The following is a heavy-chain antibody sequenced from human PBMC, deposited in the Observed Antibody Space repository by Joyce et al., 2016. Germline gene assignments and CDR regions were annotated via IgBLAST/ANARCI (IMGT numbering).Heavy chain of an antibody. D-gene: IGHD2/OR15-2a*01. CDR2: MNPKTGGT. V-gene: IGHV1-2*06. CDR3: ARVGEYWDFDY. Sequence: QVQLVQSGAEVKKPGASVKVSCQASGYTFTDYYRHWVRQAPGQGLEWMGRMNPKTGGTNYAQKFEGRVTMTRDTSITTAYMEVSQLRSGDTAVYFCARVGEYWDFDYWGQGTLVTVSS. J-gene: IGHJ4*02. CDR1: GYTFTDYY.